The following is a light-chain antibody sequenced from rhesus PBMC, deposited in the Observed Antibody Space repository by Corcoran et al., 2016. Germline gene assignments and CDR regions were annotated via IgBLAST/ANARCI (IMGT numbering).Light chain of an antibody. Sequence: QPALTQPRSVSGSPGQSVTISCTGTSSDIGLYKYVSWYQQHPGTAPKLMIYEVIERPSGVSDRFSGSKSGNTASLTISGLQAEDEADYFCSSYVGSHIYVFGSGTRLTVL. CDR2: EVI. CDR3: SSYVGSHIYV. V-gene: IGLV2-32*02. CDR1: SSDIGLYKY. J-gene: IGLJ1*01.